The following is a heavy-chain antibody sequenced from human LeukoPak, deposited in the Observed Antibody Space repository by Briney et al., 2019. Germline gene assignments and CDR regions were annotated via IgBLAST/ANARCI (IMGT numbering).Heavy chain of an antibody. Sequence: AASVKVSCKASGYTFTGYYMHWVRQAPGQGLEWMGWINPNSGGTNYAQKFQGWVTMTRDTSISTAYMELSRLRSDDTAVYYCARAITMVRAYGMDVWGQGTTVTVSS. D-gene: IGHD3-10*01. CDR3: ARAITMVRAYGMDV. CDR1: GYTFTGYY. J-gene: IGHJ6*02. CDR2: INPNSGGT. V-gene: IGHV1-2*04.